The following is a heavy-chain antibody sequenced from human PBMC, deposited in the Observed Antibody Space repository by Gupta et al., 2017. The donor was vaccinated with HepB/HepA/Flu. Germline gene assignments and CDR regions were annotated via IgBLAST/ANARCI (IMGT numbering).Heavy chain of an antibody. J-gene: IGHJ6*02. CDR3: ARDYRFAYHYYYYYGMDV. Sequence: QVQLVESGGGVVQPGRSLRLSCAASGFTFSSYAMHWVRQAPGKGLEWVAVISYDGSNKYYADSVKGRFTISRDNSKNTLYLQMNSLRAEDTAVYYCARDYRFAYHYYYYYGMDVWGQGTTVTVSS. D-gene: IGHD4-11*01. CDR1: GFTFSSYA. CDR2: ISYDGSNK. V-gene: IGHV3-30-3*01.